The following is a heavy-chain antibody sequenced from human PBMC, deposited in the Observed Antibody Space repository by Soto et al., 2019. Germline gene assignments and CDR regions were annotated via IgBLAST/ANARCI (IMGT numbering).Heavy chain of an antibody. D-gene: IGHD2-21*02. J-gene: IGHJ5*02. V-gene: IGHV4-30-4*01. CDR1: GASINNGDYY. Sequence: PSETLSLTCTVSGASINNGDYYWTWIRQPPGKGLEWIGYIYFSGSTSYNPSLQSRVTMSLDSSKSQFSLKLTSVTAADTAVYYCARDELAYCGGDCFSWGQGTPVTVSS. CDR2: IYFSGST. CDR3: ARDELAYCGGDCFS.